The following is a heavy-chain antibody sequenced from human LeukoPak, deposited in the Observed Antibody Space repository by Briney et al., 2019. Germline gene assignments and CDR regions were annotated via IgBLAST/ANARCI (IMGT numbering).Heavy chain of an antibody. D-gene: IGHD5-12*01. CDR3: ARLPWGGYSGYDLNWFDP. CDR1: GGSISSSSYY. V-gene: IGHV4-39*01. Sequence: SETLSLTCTVSGGSISSSSYYWGWIRQPPGKGLEWIGRIYYSGSTYYNPSLKSRVTISVDTSKNQFSLKLSSVTAADTAVYYCARLPWGGYSGYDLNWFDPWGQGTLVTVSS. CDR2: IYYSGST. J-gene: IGHJ5*02.